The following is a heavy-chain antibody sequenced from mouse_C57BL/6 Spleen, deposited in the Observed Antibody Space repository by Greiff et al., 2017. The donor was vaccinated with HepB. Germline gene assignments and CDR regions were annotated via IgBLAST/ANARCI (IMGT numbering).Heavy chain of an antibody. V-gene: IGHV1-26*01. J-gene: IGHJ3*01. CDR2: INPNNGGT. CDR3: ARSNLDGYYGFAY. Sequence: EVQLQQSGPELVKPGASVKISCKASGYTFTDYYMNWVKQSHGKSLEWIGDINPNNGGTSYNQKFKGKATLTVDKSSSTAYMELRSLTSEDSAVYYCARSNLDGYYGFAYWGQGTLVTVSA. D-gene: IGHD2-3*01. CDR1: GYTFTDYY.